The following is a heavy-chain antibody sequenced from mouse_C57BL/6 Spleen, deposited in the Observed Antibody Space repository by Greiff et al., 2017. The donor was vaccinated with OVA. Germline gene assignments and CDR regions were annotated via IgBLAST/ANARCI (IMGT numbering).Heavy chain of an antibody. D-gene: IGHD1-1*01. CDR3: ARNYYGSSPGLD. CDR1: GYTFTSYW. CDR2: IDPSDSYT. Sequence: QVQLQQPGAELVMPGASVKLSCKASGYTFTSYWMHWVKQRPGQGLEWIGEIDPSDSYTNYNQKFKGKSTLTVDKSSSTAYMQLSSLTSEDSAVYYCARNYYGSSPGLDWGQGTLVTVSA. V-gene: IGHV1-69*01. J-gene: IGHJ3*01.